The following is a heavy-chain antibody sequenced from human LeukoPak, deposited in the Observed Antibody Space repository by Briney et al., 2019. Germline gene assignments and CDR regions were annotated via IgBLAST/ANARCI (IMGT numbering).Heavy chain of an antibody. V-gene: IGHV3-23*01. CDR1: GFTFSSYA. CDR3: AKDSHGSGIN. J-gene: IGHJ4*02. CDR2: ISGSGGST. D-gene: IGHD3-10*01. Sequence: GGSLRLSCAASGFTFSSYAMSWVRQAPGKGLEWVSAISGSGGSTYCADSVKGRFTISRDNSKNTLYLQMNSLSAEDTAVYYCAKDSHGSGINWGQGTLVTVFS.